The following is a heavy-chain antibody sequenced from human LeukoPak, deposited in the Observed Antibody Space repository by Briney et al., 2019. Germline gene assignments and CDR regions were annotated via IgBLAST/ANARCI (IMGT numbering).Heavy chain of an antibody. CDR2: NSAYNGNT. CDR3: ARAACL. CDR1: GYTLPSHG. Sequence: GATVTVSCKSSGYTLPSHGTRWVRQPPGQGLEWMGWNSAYNGNTNYAQKLQGRVTMTTDPSTSTGYMELRSLRSDDTAVYYCARAACLGGQGTLVTVSS. D-gene: IGHD5/OR15-5a*01. V-gene: IGHV1-18*01. J-gene: IGHJ4*02.